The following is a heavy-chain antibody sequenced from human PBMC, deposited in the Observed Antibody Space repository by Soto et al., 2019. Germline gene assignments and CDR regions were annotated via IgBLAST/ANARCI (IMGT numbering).Heavy chain of an antibody. V-gene: IGHV1-46*01. J-gene: IGHJ6*02. CDR3: AKEGGYYGSGSYSVGENYYGMDV. Sequence: ASVKVSCKASGYTFTSYYMHWVRQAPGQGLEWMGIINPSGGSTSYAQKFQGRVTMTRDTSTSTVYMELSSLRAEDTAVYYCAKEGGYYGSGSYSVGENYYGMDVWGQGTTVTVSS. CDR1: GYTFTSYY. D-gene: IGHD3-10*01. CDR2: INPSGGST.